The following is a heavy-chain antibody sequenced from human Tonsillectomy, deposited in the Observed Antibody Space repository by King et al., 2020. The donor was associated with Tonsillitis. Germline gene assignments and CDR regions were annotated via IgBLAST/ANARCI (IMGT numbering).Heavy chain of an antibody. V-gene: IGHV3-30*09. D-gene: IGHD3-16*02. Sequence: QVQLVESGGGVVQPGRSLRLSCAASGFTFSSYAMHWVRQAPGKGLEWVAVISYDGSSKYYAVSVKGRFAISRDNSKNTLFLQMNSPSGEDTAAYYCAREDRSTAALDYWGQGTLVTVSS. CDR1: GFTFSSYA. J-gene: IGHJ4*02. CDR2: ISYDGSSK. CDR3: AREDRSTAALDY.